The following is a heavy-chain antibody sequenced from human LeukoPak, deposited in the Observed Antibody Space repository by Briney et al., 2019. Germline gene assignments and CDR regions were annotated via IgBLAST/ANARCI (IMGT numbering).Heavy chain of an antibody. D-gene: IGHD1-1*01. CDR3: ARGAVNRYNWNDDNYYFYYMDV. J-gene: IGHJ6*03. Sequence: ASVTVSFKASGYTFTVYYMHWVRQAPGQGLEWMGWISGYNGHTYYAQKFQGRVTMTTDTSTSTVYMELRSLRSDDTAVYYCARGAVNRYNWNDDNYYFYYMDVRGKGTTVTISS. CDR1: GYTFTVYY. CDR2: ISGYNGHT. V-gene: IGHV1-18*04.